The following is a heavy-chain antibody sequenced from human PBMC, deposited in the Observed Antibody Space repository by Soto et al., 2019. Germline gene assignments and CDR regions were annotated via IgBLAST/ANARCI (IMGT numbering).Heavy chain of an antibody. CDR2: ISNDGNNK. D-gene: IGHD2-2*01. CDR1: GFTFSSYA. J-gene: IGHJ4*02. CDR3: AREYQLLTYYFDC. V-gene: IGHV3-30-3*01. Sequence: GGSLRLSCAASGFTFSSYAMHWVRQAPGKGLEWVAVISNDGNNKYYEDSVKGRFTSSRDNSKNTLYLQMDSLRAEDTAVYYCAREYQLLTYYFDCWGQGTLVTVSS.